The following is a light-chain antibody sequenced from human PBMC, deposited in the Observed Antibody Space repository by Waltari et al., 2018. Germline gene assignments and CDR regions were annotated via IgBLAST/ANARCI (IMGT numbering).Light chain of an antibody. CDR3: TSYAGRSTLI. CDR1: SSDVGNYNL. CDR2: EVV. Sequence: QSALTPPASVSGSPGQSITLSCTGTSSDVGNYNLVSWYQQYPGKAPKLVIYEVVKRPPSVSSRFSGSKSGSTASLTISGLQPEDEGNYYCTSYAGRSTLIFGGGT. V-gene: IGLV2-23*02. J-gene: IGLJ2*01.